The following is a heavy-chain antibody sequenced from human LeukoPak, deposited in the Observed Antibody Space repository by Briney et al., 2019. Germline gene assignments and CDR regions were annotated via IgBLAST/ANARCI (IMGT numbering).Heavy chain of an antibody. CDR2: VYNSGRT. D-gene: IGHD4-23*01. J-gene: IGHJ2*01. V-gene: IGHV4-59*12. CDR3: ARGRTVVTPNWCFDL. CDR1: GGSISSNY. Sequence: SETLSLTCSVSGGSISSNYWSWIRQPPGKGLEWIGYVYNSGRTSYNPSLKSRVTISVDTSKNQFSLKLSSVTAADTAVYYCARGRTVVTPNWCFDLWGRGTLVTVSS.